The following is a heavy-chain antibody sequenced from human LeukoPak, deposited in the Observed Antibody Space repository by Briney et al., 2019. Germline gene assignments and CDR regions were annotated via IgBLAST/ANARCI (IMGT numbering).Heavy chain of an antibody. CDR2: ISGSGGST. CDR1: GFTFSSYA. J-gene: IGHJ6*02. Sequence: GGSLRLSCAASGFTFSSYAMSWVRQAPGKGLEWVSAISGSGGSTYYADSVKGRFTISRDNSKNTLYLQMNSLRAEDTAVYYCAKQAQARDIVATIYHPYYYYGMDVWGQGTTVTVSS. V-gene: IGHV3-23*01. D-gene: IGHD5-12*01. CDR3: AKQAQARDIVATIYHPYYYYGMDV.